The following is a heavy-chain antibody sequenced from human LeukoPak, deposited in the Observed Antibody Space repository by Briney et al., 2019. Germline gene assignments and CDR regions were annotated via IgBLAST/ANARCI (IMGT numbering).Heavy chain of an antibody. CDR1: GGSISSSSYY. CDR2: IYYSGST. CDR3: ASYVWGSYFGPKRFDY. V-gene: IGHV4-39*01. D-gene: IGHD3-16*01. Sequence: SETLSLTCTVSGGSISSSSYYWGWIRQPPGKGLEWIGSIYYSGSTYYNPSLKSRVTISVDTSKNQFSLKLSSVTAADTAVYYCASYVWGSYFGPKRFDYWGQGTLVTVSS. J-gene: IGHJ4*02.